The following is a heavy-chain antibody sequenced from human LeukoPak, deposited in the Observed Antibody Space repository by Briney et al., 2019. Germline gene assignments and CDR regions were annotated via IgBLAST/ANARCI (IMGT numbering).Heavy chain of an antibody. CDR2: ISGSGGAT. CDR1: GYSISSGYY. Sequence: ETLSLTCTVSGYSISSGYYWGWIRQAPGKGLEWVSGISGSGGATYYADSVKGRFTISRDDPHNTLYLQMNSLRAEDTAVYFCARGGVDYYGSGTYYLMYYFDHWGQGALVTVSS. CDR3: ARGGVDYYGSGTYYLMYYFDH. J-gene: IGHJ4*02. V-gene: IGHV3-23*01. D-gene: IGHD3-10*01.